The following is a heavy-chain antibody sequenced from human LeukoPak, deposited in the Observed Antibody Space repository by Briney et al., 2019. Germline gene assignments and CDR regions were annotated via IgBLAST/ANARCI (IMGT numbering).Heavy chain of an antibody. CDR3: ARARSKWEQVPWFDP. Sequence: PSETLSLTCTVSGGSISSSNWWSWVRQPPGKGLEWIGEIYHSGSTNYNPSLKSRVTISVDKSKNQFSLKLSSVTAADTAVYYCARARSKWEQVPWFDPWGQGTLVTVSS. CDR1: GGSISSSNW. D-gene: IGHD1-26*01. CDR2: IYHSGST. V-gene: IGHV4-4*02. J-gene: IGHJ5*02.